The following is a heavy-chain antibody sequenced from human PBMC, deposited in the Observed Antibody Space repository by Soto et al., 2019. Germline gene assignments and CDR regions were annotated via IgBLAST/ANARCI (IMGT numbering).Heavy chain of an antibody. CDR3: ARGTSSPLAENYGSGTHSYWFDP. J-gene: IGHJ5*02. V-gene: IGHV1-8*01. Sequence: ASVKVSCKASGYTFTSYDINWVRQATGQGLEWMGWMNPNSGNTGYAQKFQGRVTMTRNTSISTAYMELSSLRSEDTAVYYCARGTSSPLAENYGSGTHSYWFDPWGQGTLVTVSS. CDR1: GYTFTSYD. D-gene: IGHD3-10*01. CDR2: MNPNSGNT.